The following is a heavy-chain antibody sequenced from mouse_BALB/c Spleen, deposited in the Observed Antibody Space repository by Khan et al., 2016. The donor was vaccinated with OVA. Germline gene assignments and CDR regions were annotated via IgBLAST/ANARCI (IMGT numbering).Heavy chain of an antibody. Sequence: EVELVESGGDLVKPGGSLKLSCAASGFTFSTYGMSWVRQTPDKRLEWVATISTGGSYTYYPDSVKGRFTISRDKAKHTLYLQMSSPKSVDTAMFYCARLPDYYDSEGFAYWGQGTLVTVSA. CDR3: ARLPDYYDSEGFAY. D-gene: IGHD1-1*02. CDR1: GFTFSTYG. CDR2: ISTGGSYT. V-gene: IGHV5-6*01. J-gene: IGHJ3*01.